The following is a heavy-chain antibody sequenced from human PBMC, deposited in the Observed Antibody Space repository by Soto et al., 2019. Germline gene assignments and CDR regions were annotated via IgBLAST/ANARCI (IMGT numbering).Heavy chain of an antibody. V-gene: IGHV3-30*03. J-gene: IGHJ4*02. CDR3: ATEGSLSGWTYCDW. CDR1: GFIFSNYG. CDR2: VLYDGRER. D-gene: IGHD6-19*01. Sequence: QVQLVESGGGVFQPGTSLRLSCAASGFIFSNYGMHWVRQAPGKGLEWVGGVLYDGRERHYGDSVKGIFTISRDNVKNMLYLQMNSLRVEDTDVYYCATEGSLSGWTYCDWWGQGTLVSVS.